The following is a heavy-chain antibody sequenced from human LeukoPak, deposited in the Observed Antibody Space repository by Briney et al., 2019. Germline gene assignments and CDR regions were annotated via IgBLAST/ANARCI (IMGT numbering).Heavy chain of an antibody. Sequence: GASVKLSCKASGYTFTSYGISWVRQAPGQGLEWMGCISAYNGNTNYAQKLQGRVTMTTDTSTSTAYMELRSLRYDDTAVYYCARFIVGANKPEFDYWGQGTLVTVSS. J-gene: IGHJ4*02. V-gene: IGHV1-18*01. D-gene: IGHD1-26*01. CDR2: ISAYNGNT. CDR3: ARFIVGANKPEFDY. CDR1: GYTFTSYG.